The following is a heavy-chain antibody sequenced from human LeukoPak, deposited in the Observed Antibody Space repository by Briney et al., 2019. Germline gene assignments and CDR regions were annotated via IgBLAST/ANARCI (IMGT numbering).Heavy chain of an antibody. D-gene: IGHD4-17*01. CDR1: GYSFSTYW. J-gene: IGHJ6*02. CDR3: ARHSRSTVSSAADV. V-gene: IGHV5-51*01. Sequence: GESLKISCQGSGYSFSTYWIAWVRQMPGKGLEWMGIIYPGDSDTRYSPSFQGQVTISADKSISTAYLQWSSLKASDTAMYYCARHSRSTVSSAADVWGQGTTVTVSS. CDR2: IYPGDSDT.